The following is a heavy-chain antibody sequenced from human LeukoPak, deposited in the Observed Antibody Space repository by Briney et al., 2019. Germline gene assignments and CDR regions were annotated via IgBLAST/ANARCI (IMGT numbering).Heavy chain of an antibody. Sequence: ASVKVSCKASGYTFTSYYIHWVRQAPGQGLEWMGIINPSGGSTTHAQKFQGRVTMTRDMSTSTVYMELSSLRSEDTAVYYCARGIAVAPLFGYWGQGTLVTVSS. V-gene: IGHV1-46*01. CDR1: GYTFTSYY. J-gene: IGHJ4*02. CDR3: ARGIAVAPLFGY. D-gene: IGHD6-19*01. CDR2: INPSGGST.